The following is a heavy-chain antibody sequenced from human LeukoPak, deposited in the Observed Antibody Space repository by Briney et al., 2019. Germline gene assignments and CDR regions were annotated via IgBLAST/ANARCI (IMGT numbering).Heavy chain of an antibody. D-gene: IGHD2-8*01. CDR1: GGSISSYY. CDR3: ARGGPYTDLMVYAI. CDR2: IYYSGST. Sequence: SETLSLTCTVSGGSISSYYWSWIRQPPGKGLEWIGYIYYSGSTNYNPSLKSRVTISVDTSKNQFSLKLSPVTAADTAVYYCARGGPYTDLMVYAIWGQGTLVTVSS. J-gene: IGHJ4*02. V-gene: IGHV4-59*01.